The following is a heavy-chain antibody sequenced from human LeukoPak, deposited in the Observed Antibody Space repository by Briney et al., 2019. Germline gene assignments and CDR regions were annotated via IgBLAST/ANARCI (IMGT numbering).Heavy chain of an antibody. Sequence: PSQTLSLTCTVSGGAIGSGAYYWSWIRQHPGKGLEWIGYIHYSGSNYYNTSLKTRVTMSVDTSKNQFSLKLSSVTAADTAVYYCASAYLVRDAFDIWGQGKMVTVSS. CDR1: GGAIGSGAYY. CDR3: ASAYLVRDAFDI. V-gene: IGHV4-31*03. D-gene: IGHD3-10*01. CDR2: IHYSGSN. J-gene: IGHJ3*02.